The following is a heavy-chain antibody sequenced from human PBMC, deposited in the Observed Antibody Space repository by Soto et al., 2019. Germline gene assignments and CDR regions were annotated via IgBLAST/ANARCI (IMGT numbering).Heavy chain of an antibody. J-gene: IGHJ2*01. Sequence: QVQLQESGPGLVKPSETLSLTCTVSGGSISSYYWSWIRQPPGKGLEWIGYIYYSGSTNYNPSLKRRVTISVDTSKNQFSLKLSTVTAADTAVYYCARGSSGWYRYFDLWGRGTLVTVSS. CDR3: ARGSSGWYRYFDL. CDR2: IYYSGST. CDR1: GGSISSYY. D-gene: IGHD6-19*01. V-gene: IGHV4-59*01.